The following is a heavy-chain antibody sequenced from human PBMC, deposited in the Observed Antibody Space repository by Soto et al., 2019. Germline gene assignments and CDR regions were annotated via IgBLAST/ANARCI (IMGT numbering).Heavy chain of an antibody. V-gene: IGHV3-30*18. CDR2: ISSDGSYK. Sequence: PGGSLRLSCQASGFTFSSNAMHWVRQAPGKGLEWVAFISSDGSYKFFADSVKGRFTISRDNSKNTLFLEMNSLGAEDTALYHCAKTSPVAGYNHFDSWGQGARVTVSS. D-gene: IGHD6-19*01. CDR3: AKTSPVAGYNHFDS. CDR1: GFTFSSNA. J-gene: IGHJ4*02.